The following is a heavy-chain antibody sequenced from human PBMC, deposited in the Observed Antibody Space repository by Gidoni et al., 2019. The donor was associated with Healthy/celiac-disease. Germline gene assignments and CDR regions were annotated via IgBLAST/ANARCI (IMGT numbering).Heavy chain of an antibody. CDR2: INHSGST. V-gene: IGHV4-34*01. D-gene: IGHD1-26*01. CDR3: ASWALVGATVAFDY. J-gene: IGHJ4*02. CDR1: GGSSSGYY. Sequence: QVQLQQWGAGLLKPSETLSLTCAVDGGSSSGYYWSWIRQPPGKGLEWIGEINHSGSTNYNPSLKSRVTISVDTSKNQFSLKLSSVTAADTAVYYCASWALVGATVAFDYWGQGTLVTVSS.